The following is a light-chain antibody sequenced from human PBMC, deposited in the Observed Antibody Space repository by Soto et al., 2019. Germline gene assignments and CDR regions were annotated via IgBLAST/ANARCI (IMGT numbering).Light chain of an antibody. J-gene: IGKJ5*01. V-gene: IGKV1-39*01. CDR3: QQSYSTPSIT. CDR2: AAS. Sequence: IQMTQSPSSLSASVGDRVTITCRESQSISSYLNWYQQKPGKAPKLLIYAASSLQSGVPSRFSGSGSGTDFTLTISSLQPEDFATYYCQQSYSTPSITFGQGTRLEI. CDR1: QSISSY.